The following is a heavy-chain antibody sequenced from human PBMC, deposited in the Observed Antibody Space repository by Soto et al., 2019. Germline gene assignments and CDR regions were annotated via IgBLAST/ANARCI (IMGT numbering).Heavy chain of an antibody. Sequence: GRSLRLSXVASGFTSDDYAMHWVRQPPGKGLEWVSGISWNSGSIGYADSVKGRFTISRDNAKNSLYLQMNSLRAEDTAFYYCAKDIRSYYDSSGYFDYWGQGTLVTVSS. CDR2: ISWNSGSI. J-gene: IGHJ4*02. D-gene: IGHD3-22*01. CDR3: AKDIRSYYDSSGYFDY. CDR1: GFTSDDYA. V-gene: IGHV3-9*02.